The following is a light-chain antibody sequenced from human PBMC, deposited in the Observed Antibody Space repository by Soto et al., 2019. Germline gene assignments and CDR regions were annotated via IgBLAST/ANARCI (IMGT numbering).Light chain of an antibody. V-gene: IGKV4-1*01. CDR1: QTISYSSNNRNY. J-gene: IGKJ1*01. CDR2: WAS. Sequence: DIVMTQSPDSLAVSLGVRATINCRSSQTISYSSNNRNYLAWYQQKLAQPPKLLIYWASIRESGVPDRFSGSGSGTNFTLTISSLQAEDVAVYYCQEYYTSLLTFGQGTKVEIK. CDR3: QEYYTSLLT.